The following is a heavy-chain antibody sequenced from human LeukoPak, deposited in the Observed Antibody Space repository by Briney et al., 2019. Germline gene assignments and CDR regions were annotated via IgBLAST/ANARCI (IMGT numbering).Heavy chain of an antibody. CDR3: AKDVGSTQNYYYMDV. Sequence: SLRLSCTAFGFTFDDFAMHWVRQPPGKGLEWVSGISWNSGSIGYADSVKGRFSISRDNAKKSLYLQMNSLRPEDTALYYCAKDVGSTQNYYYMDVWGKGTTVTVSS. V-gene: IGHV3-9*01. D-gene: IGHD1-1*01. J-gene: IGHJ6*03. CDR1: GFTFDDFA. CDR2: ISWNSGSI.